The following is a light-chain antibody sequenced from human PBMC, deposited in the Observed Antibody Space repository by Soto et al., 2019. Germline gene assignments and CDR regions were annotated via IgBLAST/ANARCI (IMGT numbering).Light chain of an antibody. J-gene: IGLJ3*02. CDR1: RSDVGGYNY. CDR2: DVS. Sequence: QSALTQPASVSGSPGQSIAISCTGTRSDVGGYNYVSWYQQPPGKAPKLIIYDVSDRPSGVSPRFSGSKSGNTAPLTISGLQADDEAVYYCSSYTSQSTVVFGGGTKVTVL. CDR3: SSYTSQSTVV. V-gene: IGLV2-14*01.